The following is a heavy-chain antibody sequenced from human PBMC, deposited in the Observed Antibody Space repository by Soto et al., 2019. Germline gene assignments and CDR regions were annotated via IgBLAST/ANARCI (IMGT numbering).Heavy chain of an antibody. CDR2: ISSSSSYI. CDR1: GFTFSSYS. D-gene: IGHD5-12*01. V-gene: IGHV3-21*01. CDR3: ARVRGYSGYDFDY. Sequence: GESLKISCAASGFTFSSYSMNWVRQAPGKGLEWVSSISSSSSYIYYADSVKGRFTISRDNAKNSLYLQMNSLRAEDTAVYYCARVRGYSGYDFDYWGQGTLVTVSS. J-gene: IGHJ4*02.